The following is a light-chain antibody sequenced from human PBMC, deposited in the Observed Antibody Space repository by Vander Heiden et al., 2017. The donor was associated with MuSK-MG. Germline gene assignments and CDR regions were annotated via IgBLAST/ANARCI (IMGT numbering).Light chain of an antibody. CDR2: GAS. J-gene: IGKJ1*01. CDR3: QQYGSSPWT. Sequence: EIVLTQSPGTLSLSPGERATLSCRASQSISSSYLAWYQQKPVQAPRLLIYGASSRATGIPDRFSGSGSGTDFTLTIGRLEPEDFAVFYCQQYGSSPWTFGQGTRVEIK. V-gene: IGKV3-20*01. CDR1: QSISSSY.